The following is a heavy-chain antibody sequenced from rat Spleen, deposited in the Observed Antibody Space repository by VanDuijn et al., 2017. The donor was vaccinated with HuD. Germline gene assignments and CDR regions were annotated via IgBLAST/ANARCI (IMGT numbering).Heavy chain of an antibody. J-gene: IGHJ2*01. Sequence: EVQLVESGGGLVQPGRSLKLSCAASGFTFSNYDMAWVRQAPTKGLEWVASISPSGGSTYYPDSVKGRFTISRDNAKSTLYLQMNSLRSEDTATYYCTRDDVLPGYNYFDYWGQGVMVTVSS. CDR2: ISPSGGST. CDR3: TRDDVLPGYNYFDY. CDR1: GFTFSNYD. D-gene: IGHD1-4*01. V-gene: IGHV5-27*01.